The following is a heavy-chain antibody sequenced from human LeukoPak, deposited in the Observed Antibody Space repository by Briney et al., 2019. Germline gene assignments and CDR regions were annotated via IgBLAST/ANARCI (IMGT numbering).Heavy chain of an antibody. D-gene: IGHD3-9*01. J-gene: IGHJ4*02. CDR3: ARRLSTGYYEF. CDR1: GFTVSSTY. Sequence: GGSLRLSCAASGFTVSSTYMSWVRQAPGKGLEWVSVFYSDDITYYANSVKGRFIISRDNSKSMLYLQMNSQRVEDTAVYYCARRLSTGYYEFWGQGTLVTVSS. V-gene: IGHV3-66*01. CDR2: FYSDDIT.